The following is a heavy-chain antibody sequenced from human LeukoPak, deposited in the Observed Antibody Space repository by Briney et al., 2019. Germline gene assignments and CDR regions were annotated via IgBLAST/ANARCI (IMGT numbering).Heavy chain of an antibody. CDR3: ARRPESPITGFDF. D-gene: IGHD1-14*01. CDR2: IYPSGTT. CDR1: GYSVSSAYY. J-gene: IGHJ4*02. V-gene: IGHV4-38-2*01. Sequence: PEILSLTCAVSGYSVSSAYYWAWIRQPPGAGLEWIGSIYPSGTTYYKSSLRSRLIISIDASKNQFSLRLSSVTAADTAMYYCARRPESPITGFDFWGQGALVAVSS.